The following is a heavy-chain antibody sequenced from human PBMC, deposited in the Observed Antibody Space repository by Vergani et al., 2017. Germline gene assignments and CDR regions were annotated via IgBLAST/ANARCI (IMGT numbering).Heavy chain of an antibody. CDR1: GGSIISSSYY. Sequence: QLQLQESGPGLVKPSETLSLTCTVSGGSIISSSYYWGWIRQPPGKGLEWIGSINYSGSTYNNPSLKSRVTISVDTSKNQFSLKLSSVTAADTAVYFCVRDGWGYSNSGIWGQGTMVTVSS. J-gene: IGHJ3*02. V-gene: IGHV4-39*02. D-gene: IGHD6-6*01. CDR3: VRDGWGYSNSGI. CDR2: INYSGST.